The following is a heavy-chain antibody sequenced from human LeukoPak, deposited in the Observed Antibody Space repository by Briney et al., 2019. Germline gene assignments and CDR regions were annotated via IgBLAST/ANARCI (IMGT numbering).Heavy chain of an antibody. D-gene: IGHD4-17*01. CDR1: GFTFSSYE. CDR2: ISSSGSTI. CDR3: ARENGETFDY. J-gene: IGHJ4*02. V-gene: IGHV3-48*03. Sequence: PGGSLRLSCAASGFTFSSYEMNWVRQAPGKGLEWVSYISSSGSTIYYADSVKGRFTIPRDDAKNSLYLQMNSLRAEDTAVYYCARENGETFDYWGQGTLVTVSS.